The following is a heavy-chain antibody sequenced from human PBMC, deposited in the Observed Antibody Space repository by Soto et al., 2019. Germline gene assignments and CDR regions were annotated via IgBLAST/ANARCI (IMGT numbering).Heavy chain of an antibody. Sequence: LRLSCAASGFTFSSYAMSWVRQAPGKGLEWVSAISGSGGSTYYADSVKGRFTISRDNSKNTLYLQMNSLRAEDTAVYYCAKYYDFWSGYLPGYGMDVWGQGTTVTVSS. V-gene: IGHV3-23*01. D-gene: IGHD3-3*01. J-gene: IGHJ6*02. CDR1: GFTFSSYA. CDR2: ISGSGGST. CDR3: AKYYDFWSGYLPGYGMDV.